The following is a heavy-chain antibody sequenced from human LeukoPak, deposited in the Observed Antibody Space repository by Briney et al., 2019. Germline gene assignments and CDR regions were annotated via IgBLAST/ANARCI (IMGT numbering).Heavy chain of an antibody. V-gene: IGHV4-59*01. J-gene: IGHJ4*02. CDR3: ASTFTRTAPFDY. CDR1: GGSISSYY. D-gene: IGHD2-21*02. CDR2: IYYSGST. Sequence: SETLSLTCTVSGGSISSYYWSWIRQPPGKGLEWIGYIYYSGSTNYNPSLKSRVTISVDTSKNQFSLKLSSVTAADTAVYYCASTFTRTAPFDYWGQGTLVTVSS.